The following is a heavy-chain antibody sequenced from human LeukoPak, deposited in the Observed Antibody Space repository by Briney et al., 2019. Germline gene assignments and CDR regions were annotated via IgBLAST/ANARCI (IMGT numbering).Heavy chain of an antibody. Sequence: PGRSLRLSCTASGFTFGDYAMSWVRQAPGKGLEWVGRIKRKTHGGTTQYGAPVKGRFAISRDDSKNTLYLQMNSLTTEDTGVYFCTTEVVVTSYFDFWGHGALVTVSS. CDR2: IKRKTHGGTT. V-gene: IGHV3-15*05. CDR1: GFTFGDYA. D-gene: IGHD2-21*02. J-gene: IGHJ4*01. CDR3: TTEVVVTSYFDF.